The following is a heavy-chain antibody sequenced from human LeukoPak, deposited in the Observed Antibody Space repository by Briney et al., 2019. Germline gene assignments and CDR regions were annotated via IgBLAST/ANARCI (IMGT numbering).Heavy chain of an antibody. CDR1: GYTFTSYG. V-gene: IGHV1-8*02. CDR3: ARQYCSSTSCQFVGHGMDV. Sequence: ASVKVSCKASGYTFTSYGISWVRQAPGQGLEWMGWMNPNSGNTGYAQKFQGRVTMTRNTSISTAYMELSSLRSEDTAVYYCARQYCSSTSCQFVGHGMDVWGQGTTVTVSS. J-gene: IGHJ6*02. CDR2: MNPNSGNT. D-gene: IGHD2-2*01.